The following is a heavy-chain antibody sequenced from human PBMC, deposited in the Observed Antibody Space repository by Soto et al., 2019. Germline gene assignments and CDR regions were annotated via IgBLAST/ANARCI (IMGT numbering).Heavy chain of an antibody. CDR1: GGTFSSYT. Sequence: ASVKVSCKASGGTFSSYTISWVRQAPGQGFEWMGRIIPILGIANYAQKFQGRVTITADKSTSTAYMELSSLRSEDTAVYYCARGIGRSPGIAAAWPDYWGQGTLVTVSS. J-gene: IGHJ4*02. V-gene: IGHV1-69*02. CDR2: IIPILGIA. D-gene: IGHD6-13*01. CDR3: ARGIGRSPGIAAAWPDY.